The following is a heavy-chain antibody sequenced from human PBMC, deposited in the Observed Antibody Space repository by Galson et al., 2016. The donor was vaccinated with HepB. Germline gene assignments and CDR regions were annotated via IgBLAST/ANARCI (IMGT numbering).Heavy chain of an antibody. J-gene: IGHJ4*02. CDR3: AKKRDQYGSTWQPWDY. Sequence: SLRLSCATSGFTFSNYGMSWVRQAPGKGLEWVSAISGSGGSTYYADSVKGRFTISRDNSKNTLYLQMNSLRAEDRAVYYCAKKRDQYGSTWQPWDYWGQGTLVTVSS. V-gene: IGHV3-23*01. D-gene: IGHD6-13*01. CDR2: ISGSGGST. CDR1: GFTFSNYG.